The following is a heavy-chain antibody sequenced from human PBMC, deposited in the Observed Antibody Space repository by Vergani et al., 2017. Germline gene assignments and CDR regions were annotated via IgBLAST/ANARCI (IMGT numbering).Heavy chain of an antibody. CDR2: IYYSGST. V-gene: IGHV4-39*01. Sequence: QLQLQESGPGLVKPSETLSLTCTVSGGSISSSSYYWGWIRQPPGKGLEWIGSIYYSGSTYYNPSLKSRVTISVDTSKNQFSLKLSSVTAADTAVYYCARGGRGRYDSSGRLGGHDAFDIWGQGTMVTVSS. J-gene: IGHJ3*02. CDR1: GGSISSSSYY. D-gene: IGHD3-22*01. CDR3: ARGGRGRYDSSGRLGGHDAFDI.